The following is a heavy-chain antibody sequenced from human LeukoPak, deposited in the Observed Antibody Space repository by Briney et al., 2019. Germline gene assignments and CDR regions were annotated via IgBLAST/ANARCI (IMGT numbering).Heavy chain of an antibody. V-gene: IGHV3-23*01. J-gene: IGHJ4*02. CDR1: GFTFSSYA. CDR3: AKDGQLVRPKYYFDY. D-gene: IGHD6-6*01. Sequence: GGSLRLSCAASGFTFSSYAMSWVRQAPGKGLEWVSANSGSGGSTYYADSVKGRFTISRDNSKNTLYLQMNSLRAEDTAVYYCAKDGQLVRPKYYFDYWGQGTLVTVSS. CDR2: NSGSGGST.